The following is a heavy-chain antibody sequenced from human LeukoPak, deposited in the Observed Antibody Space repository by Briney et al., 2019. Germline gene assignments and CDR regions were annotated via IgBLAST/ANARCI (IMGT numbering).Heavy chain of an antibody. J-gene: IGHJ4*02. CDR1: GFTFTTYA. CDR3: AKFYDILTGYFDH. CDR2: ISGGGGGT. Sequence: GGSLRRSCAASGFTFTTYAMGWVRQSPGKGLEWVSSISGGGGGTYYAEFVKGRFTISRDNSKNTLYLQMNSLRAEDTAVYYCAKFYDILTGYFDHWGQGTLVTVSS. D-gene: IGHD3-9*01. V-gene: IGHV3-23*01.